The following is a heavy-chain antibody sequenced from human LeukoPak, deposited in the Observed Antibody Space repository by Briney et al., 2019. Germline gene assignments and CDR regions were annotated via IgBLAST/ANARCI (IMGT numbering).Heavy chain of an antibody. CDR1: GYTFTSYY. Sequence: GASVKVSCKTSGYTFTSYYMHWVRQAPGQGLEWMGIINPSAAGTSYAQKLQGRVTMTTDTSTSTAYMELRSLRSDDTAVYYCARIAVAGTFSLTPYYYGMDVWGQGTTVTVSS. CDR3: ARIAVAGTFSLTPYYYGMDV. D-gene: IGHD6-19*01. CDR2: INPSAAGT. J-gene: IGHJ6*02. V-gene: IGHV1-46*01.